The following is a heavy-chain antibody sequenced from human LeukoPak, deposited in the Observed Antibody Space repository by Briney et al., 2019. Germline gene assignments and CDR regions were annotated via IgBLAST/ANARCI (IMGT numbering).Heavy chain of an antibody. CDR3: ARGLGYYDFWSGYSNWFDP. CDR2: INHSGST. V-gene: IGHV4-34*01. J-gene: IGHJ5*02. CDR1: SGTFSAYY. Sequence: PSETLSLTCAVYSGTFSAYYWSWIRQSPGKGLEWIGEINHSGSTNYNPSLKSRVTRSVVTSKNQFSLKLSSVTAADTAVYYCARGLGYYDFWSGYSNWFDPWGQGTLVTVSS. D-gene: IGHD3-3*01.